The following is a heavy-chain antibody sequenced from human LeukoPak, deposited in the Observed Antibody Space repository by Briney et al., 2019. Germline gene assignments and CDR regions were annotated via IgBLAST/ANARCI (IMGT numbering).Heavy chain of an antibody. CDR1: GFTFSSYA. D-gene: IGHD3-22*01. Sequence: GGSLRLSCAAPGFTFSSYAMHWVRQAPGKGLEWVAVIPYDGSNKYYADSVKGRFTISRDNSKNTLYLQMNSLRAEDTALYYCAKGHYYDSPRGSYYYYMDVWGKGTTVTVSS. CDR3: AKGHYYDSPRGSYYYYMDV. CDR2: IPYDGSNK. J-gene: IGHJ6*03. V-gene: IGHV3-30-3*01.